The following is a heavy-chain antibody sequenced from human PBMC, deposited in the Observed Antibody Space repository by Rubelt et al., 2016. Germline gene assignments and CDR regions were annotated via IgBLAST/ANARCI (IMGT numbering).Heavy chain of an antibody. D-gene: IGHD3-22*01. Sequence: QVQLQESGPGLVKPSETLSLTCTVSGGSISSYYWSWIRQPPGKGLEWIGYIYYSGSTNYNPSLKSRVTLSVYTSKNQFSLKLSSVTAADTAVYYCASDRLLDDSSGGDAFDIWGQGTMVTVSS. J-gene: IGHJ3*02. CDR3: ASDRLLDDSSGGDAFDI. CDR2: IYYSGST. CDR1: GGSISSYY. V-gene: IGHV4-59*01.